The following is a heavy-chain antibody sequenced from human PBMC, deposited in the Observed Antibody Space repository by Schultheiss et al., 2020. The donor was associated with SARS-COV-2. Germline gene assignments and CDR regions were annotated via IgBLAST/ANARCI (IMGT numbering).Heavy chain of an antibody. J-gene: IGHJ4*02. V-gene: IGHV5-51*01. CDR1: GYSFTSYW. CDR3: ARLNAAAVHY. D-gene: IGHD6-13*01. Sequence: GGSLRLSCKGSGYSFTSYWIGWVRQMPGKGLEWMGIIYADDSDTRYSPSFQGQVIISADKSISTAYLQWSSLKASDTAMYYCARLNAAAVHYWGQGTLVTVSS. CDR2: IYADDSDT.